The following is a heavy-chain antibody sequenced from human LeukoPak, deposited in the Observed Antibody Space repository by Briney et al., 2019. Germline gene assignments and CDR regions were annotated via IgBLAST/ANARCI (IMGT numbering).Heavy chain of an antibody. J-gene: IGHJ5*02. D-gene: IGHD6-13*01. CDR1: GFTFSSYA. V-gene: IGHV3-23*01. CDR3: AKDTIAAAGTRWFDP. Sequence: PGGSLRLSCAASGFTFSSYAMSWVRQAPGKGLEWVSAISGSGGSTYYADSVKGRFTISRDNSKNTLYLQMKSLRAEDTAVYYCAKDTIAAAGTRWFDPWGQGTLVTVSS. CDR2: ISGSGGST.